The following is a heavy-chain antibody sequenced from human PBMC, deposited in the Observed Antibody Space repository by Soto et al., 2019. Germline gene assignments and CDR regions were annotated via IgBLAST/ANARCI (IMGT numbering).Heavy chain of an antibody. CDR1: GFSFGSYA. V-gene: IGHV3-23*01. CDR3: ARWSYLDY. Sequence: GGSLRLSCAASGFSFGSYALSWVRQAPGKGLEWVSTISGSDGKTFYAGSVKGRFSISRGTSQSTLYLQMNSLRADDTAMYYCARWSYLDYWGQGTRVTVSS. D-gene: IGHD3-3*01. CDR2: ISGSDGKT. J-gene: IGHJ4*02.